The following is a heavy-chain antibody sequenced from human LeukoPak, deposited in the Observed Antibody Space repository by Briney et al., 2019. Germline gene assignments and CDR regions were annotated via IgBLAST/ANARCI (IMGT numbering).Heavy chain of an antibody. Sequence: ASVKVSCTASGYTFTSNAMHWVRQAPGQRLEWMGWLKTGNGNTKYSQKFQGRVTITRDTSASTAYLELSNLRSEDTAVYYCARDLSAVAGLGDYWGQGTLVTVSS. J-gene: IGHJ4*02. D-gene: IGHD6-19*01. CDR3: ARDLSAVAGLGDY. V-gene: IGHV1-3*04. CDR1: GYTFTSNA. CDR2: LKTGNGNT.